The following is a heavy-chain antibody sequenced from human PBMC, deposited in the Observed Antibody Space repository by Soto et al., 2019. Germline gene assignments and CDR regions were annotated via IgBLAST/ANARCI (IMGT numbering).Heavy chain of an antibody. CDR2: IGGSGITT. D-gene: IGHD6-19*01. Sequence: EVQLLESGGGLVQPGESLRLSCAASGFTFSSYGMTWVRQAPGKGLEWVSSIGGSGITTYYGDSVKGRSTISRDNSNNTRYLPMNSLRADDRAVYYCPNILDSAGTAYWGQGTLVTVSS. CDR1: GFTFSSYG. V-gene: IGHV3-23*01. CDR3: PNILDSAGTAY. J-gene: IGHJ1*01.